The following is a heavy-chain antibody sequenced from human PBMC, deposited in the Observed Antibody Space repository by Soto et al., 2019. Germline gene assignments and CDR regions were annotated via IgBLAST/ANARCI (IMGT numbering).Heavy chain of an antibody. CDR1: GYTFTSYG. V-gene: IGHV1-18*01. D-gene: IGHD2-15*01. Sequence: QVQLVQSGAEVKKPGASVKVSCKASGYTFTSYGISWVRQAPGQGLEWMGWISAYNGNSNYAQKLQGRVTMTTDTSTSTAYMELRSLRSDDTAVYYCARDQDLRGSLHNWFDPWGQGTLVTVSS. CDR2: ISAYNGNS. J-gene: IGHJ5*02. CDR3: ARDQDLRGSLHNWFDP.